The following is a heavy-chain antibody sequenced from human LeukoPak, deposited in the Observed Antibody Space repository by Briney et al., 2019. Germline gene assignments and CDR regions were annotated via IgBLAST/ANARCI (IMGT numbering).Heavy chain of an antibody. CDR3: ATGRIERRSMIGDD. Sequence: GGSLRLSCAASGFTFSTYIMHWVRQAPGKGLEWVAFIWNDAHYANSVKGRFTISRDISKNTLYLQMSSLRAEDTALYYCATGRIERRSMIGDDWGQGTLVTVSS. CDR2: IWNDA. V-gene: IGHV3-30*02. D-gene: IGHD3-10*02. CDR1: GFTFSTYI. J-gene: IGHJ4*02.